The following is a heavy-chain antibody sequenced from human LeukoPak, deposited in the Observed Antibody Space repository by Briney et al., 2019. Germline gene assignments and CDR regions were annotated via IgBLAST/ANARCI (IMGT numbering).Heavy chain of an antibody. CDR1: GFTFSSYW. J-gene: IGHJ3*02. V-gene: IGHV3-74*01. D-gene: IGHD3-9*01. CDR3: ARSFDVLRYFDWLLNDAFDI. CDR2: INSDGSST. Sequence: PGGSLRLSCAASGFTFSSYWMHWVRQAPGKGLVWVSRINSDGSSTSYADSVKGRFTISRDNAKNTLYLQMNSLRAEDTAVYYCARSFDVLRYFDWLLNDAFDIWGQGTMVTVSS.